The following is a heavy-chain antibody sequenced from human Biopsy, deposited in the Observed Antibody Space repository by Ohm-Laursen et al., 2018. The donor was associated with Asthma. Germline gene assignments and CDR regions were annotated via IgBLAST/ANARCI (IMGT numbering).Heavy chain of an antibody. CDR3: ARAVDYSHYYGIDV. J-gene: IGHJ6*02. Sequence: SSVKVSCKASGYTFNSAGITWVRQAPGQGLEWLGWISVYNGNTKVAQKLQDRVTMITDTSTSTAYMELRSLRSDDTAVYFCARAVDYSHYYGIDVWGQGTTVTVS. CDR1: GYTFNSAG. CDR2: ISVYNGNT. D-gene: IGHD3-10*01. V-gene: IGHV1-18*01.